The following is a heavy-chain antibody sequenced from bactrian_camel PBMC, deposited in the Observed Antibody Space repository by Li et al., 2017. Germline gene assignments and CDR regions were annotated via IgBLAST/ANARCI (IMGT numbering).Heavy chain of an antibody. CDR2: IQIDGSST. D-gene: IGHD3*01. Sequence: HVQLVESGGGLVQPGGSLRLSCAYSGWTFSRYWMYWVRQAPGKGLEWVSYIQIDGSSTSYADSVKGRFTISRDNAKTTVYLQMNSLKPEDTALYYCVRAVRLATIMDVAWGAMDTWGKGTQVTVS. J-gene: IGHJ7*01. CDR1: GWTFSRYW. V-gene: IGHV3S1*01.